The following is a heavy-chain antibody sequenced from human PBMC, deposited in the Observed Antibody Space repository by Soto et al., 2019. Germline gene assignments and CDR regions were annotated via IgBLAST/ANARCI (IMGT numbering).Heavy chain of an antibody. D-gene: IGHD3-9*01. Sequence: ASVKVSCKASGYTSTSYAMHWVRQAPGQRLEWMGWINAGNGNTKYSQKFQGRVTITRDTSASTAYMELSSLRSEDTAVYYCARAPLRYFDWLREFDYWGQGTLVTVSS. CDR1: GYTSTSYA. CDR2: INAGNGNT. V-gene: IGHV1-3*01. CDR3: ARAPLRYFDWLREFDY. J-gene: IGHJ4*02.